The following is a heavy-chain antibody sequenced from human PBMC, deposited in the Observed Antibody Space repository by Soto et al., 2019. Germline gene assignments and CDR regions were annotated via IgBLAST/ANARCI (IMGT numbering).Heavy chain of an antibody. CDR1: GFVFKDSS. D-gene: IGHD3-10*01. V-gene: IGHV3-73*01. CDR2: IRDRAYNYAT. J-gene: IGHJ4*02. Sequence: EVLLVESGGGLVQPGGSLKLSCEASGFVFKDSSIHWVRQASGKGLEWVGRIRDRAYNYATAYAASVKGRFTISRDDSTNKAYLQMDSLKTEDTAIYYCTRLISAAQDYWGKGTLVTVSS. CDR3: TRLISAAQDY.